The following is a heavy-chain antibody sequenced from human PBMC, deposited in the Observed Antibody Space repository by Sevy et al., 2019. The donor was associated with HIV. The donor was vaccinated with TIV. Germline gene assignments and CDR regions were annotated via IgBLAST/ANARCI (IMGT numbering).Heavy chain of an antibody. J-gene: IGHJ3*02. Sequence: GGSLRLSCAASGFRFDRYSMNWVRQAPGKGLEWVSYISSGSRSINYADSVKDRFTISRDNAKKSLFLQMNSLRAEDTAVYYCARGPSIFGDVDGLNIWGQGTMVTVSS. CDR1: GFRFDRYS. CDR3: ARGPSIFGDVDGLNI. D-gene: IGHD3-3*01. CDR2: ISSGSRSI. V-gene: IGHV3-48*01.